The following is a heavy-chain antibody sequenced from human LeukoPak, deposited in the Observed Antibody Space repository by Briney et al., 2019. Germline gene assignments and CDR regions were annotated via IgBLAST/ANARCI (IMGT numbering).Heavy chain of an antibody. D-gene: IGHD3-22*01. CDR3: ARLSAGFYYDA. CDR1: GDSIRSYS. CDR2: IYYSGST. V-gene: IGHV4-59*08. J-gene: IGHJ5*02. Sequence: SETLSLTCTVSGDSIRSYSWSWIRQPPGKGLEWIGYIYYSGSTNYNPSLKSRVTISVDTSKNQFSLKLSSVTAADTAVYYCARLSAGFYYDAWGQGTLVTVSS.